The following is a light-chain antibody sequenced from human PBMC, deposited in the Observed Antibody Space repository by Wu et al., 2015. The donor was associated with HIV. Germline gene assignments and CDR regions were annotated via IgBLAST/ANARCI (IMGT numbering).Light chain of an antibody. CDR2: AAS. V-gene: IGKV1-39*01. Sequence: DIQMTQSPSSLSASVGDRVTITCRASQSISSYLNWYQQKPGKAPKLLIYAASSLQSGVPSRFSGSGSGTDFTLTISSLQPEDFATYYCQQSYSTLLTFGGGPRWRSN. CDR1: QSISSY. J-gene: IGKJ4*01. CDR3: QQSYSTLLT.